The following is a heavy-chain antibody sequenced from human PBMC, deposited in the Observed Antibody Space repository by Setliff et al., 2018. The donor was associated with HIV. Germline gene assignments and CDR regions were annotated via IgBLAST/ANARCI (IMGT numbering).Heavy chain of an antibody. Sequence: ASVKVSCKASGHTSTTDDINWVRQATGQGLEWMGWINPDSGGTNFAQKFQGRVTMTRDTSISTSYMELTNLNYDDTAVFFCARGRRTAPGSFYHFYYMGVWGEGTTVTVSS. J-gene: IGHJ6*03. V-gene: IGHV1-2*02. CDR1: GHTSTTDD. D-gene: IGHD6-13*01. CDR3: ARGRRTAPGSFYHFYYMGV. CDR2: INPDSGGT.